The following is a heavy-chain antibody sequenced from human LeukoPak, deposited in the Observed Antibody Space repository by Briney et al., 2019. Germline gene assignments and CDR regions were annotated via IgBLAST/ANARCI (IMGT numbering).Heavy chain of an antibody. J-gene: IGHJ6*02. CDR3: ARAPPGDV. Sequence: PSETLSLTCAVYGGSFSGYYWSWIRQPPGKGLEWIGEINHSGSTNYNPSLKSRVTISVDTSKNQFSLKPSSVTAADTAVYYCARAPPGDVWGQGTTVTVSS. CDR2: INHSGST. V-gene: IGHV4-34*01. CDR1: GGSFSGYY.